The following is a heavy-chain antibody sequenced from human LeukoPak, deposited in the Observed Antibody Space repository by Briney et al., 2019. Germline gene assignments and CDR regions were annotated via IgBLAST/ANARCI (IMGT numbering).Heavy chain of an antibody. CDR3: AREITASATLDY. CDR2: ISSSSGYI. CDR1: GFTFSSYS. Sequence: PGGSLRLSCAASGFTFSSYSMNWVRQAPGKSLEWVSSISSSSGYIYYADSVRGRFTISRDNAKSSLHLQMNSLRADDTAIYYCAREITASATLDYWGQGTLVTVSS. J-gene: IGHJ4*02. D-gene: IGHD6-13*01. V-gene: IGHV3-21*01.